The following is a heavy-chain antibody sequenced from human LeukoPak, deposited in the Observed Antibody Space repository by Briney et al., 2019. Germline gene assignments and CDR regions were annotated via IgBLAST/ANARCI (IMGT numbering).Heavy chain of an antibody. CDR1: GGSISSYY. Sequence: SETLSLTCTVSGGSISSYYWSWIRQPPGKGLEWMGYFYYSGSTNYNPSPESRVTISVDTSKNQFSLKLSSVTAADTAVYYCARHLGRARGYSYGYVRIYDAFDIWGQGTMVTVSS. CDR2: FYYSGST. V-gene: IGHV4-59*08. D-gene: IGHD5-18*01. CDR3: ARHLGRARGYSYGYVRIYDAFDI. J-gene: IGHJ3*02.